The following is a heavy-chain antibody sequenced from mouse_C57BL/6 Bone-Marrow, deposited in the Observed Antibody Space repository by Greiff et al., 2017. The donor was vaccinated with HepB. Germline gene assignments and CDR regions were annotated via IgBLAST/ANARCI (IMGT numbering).Heavy chain of an antibody. CDR3: ARELSGEAGFAY. CDR2: ISNGGGST. D-gene: IGHD4-1*01. CDR1: GFTFSDYY. V-gene: IGHV5-12*01. Sequence: DVKLVESGGGLVQPGGSLKLSCAASGFTFSDYYMHWVRQTPEKRLEWVAYISNGGGSTYYPDTVKGRFTISRDNAKNTLYLQMSRLKSEDTAMYYCARELSGEAGFAYWGQGTLVTVSA. J-gene: IGHJ3*01.